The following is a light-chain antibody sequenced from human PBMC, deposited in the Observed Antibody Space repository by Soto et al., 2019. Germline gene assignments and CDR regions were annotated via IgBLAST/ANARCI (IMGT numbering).Light chain of an antibody. Sequence: EIVLTQSPATRSLSPGERATLSCRASQSVSSYLAWYQQKPGQAPRLLIYDASNRATGIPARFSGSGSGTDFTLTISSLEPEDFAVYYCQQRSTLFGPGTKVDIK. V-gene: IGKV3-11*01. J-gene: IGKJ3*01. CDR3: QQRSTL. CDR1: QSVSSY. CDR2: DAS.